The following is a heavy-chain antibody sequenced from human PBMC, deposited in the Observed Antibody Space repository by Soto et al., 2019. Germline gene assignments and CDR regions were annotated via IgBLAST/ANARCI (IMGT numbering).Heavy chain of an antibody. D-gene: IGHD3-16*01. CDR1: SGSISSDNW. V-gene: IGHV4-4*02. J-gene: IGHJ3*01. CDR3: AGERVWITVRGPADV. Sequence: QVQLQESGPGLVKPSGTLSLTCTVTSGSISSDNWWSWVRQPPGKGLGWIREIYHGGSTNYNPSPMSRVSISVVLSRNQFPLTRRSVTAADTAVYSCAGERVWITVRGPADVWGQGSLVSAAS. CDR2: IYHGGST.